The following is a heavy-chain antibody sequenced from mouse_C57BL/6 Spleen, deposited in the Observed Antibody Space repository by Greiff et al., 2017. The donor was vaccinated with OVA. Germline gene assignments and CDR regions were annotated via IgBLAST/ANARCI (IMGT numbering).Heavy chain of an antibody. CDR3: VRQTGSWFAY. CDR2: IRSKSNNYAT. CDR1: GFSFNTYA. V-gene: IGHV10-1*01. Sequence: EADGGLVQPKGSLKLSCAASGFSFNTYAMNWVRQAPGKGLEWVARIRSKSNNYATYYADSVKDRFTISRDDSESMLYLQMNNLKTEDTAMYYCVRQTGSWFAYWGQGTLVTVSA. J-gene: IGHJ3*01. D-gene: IGHD4-1*01.